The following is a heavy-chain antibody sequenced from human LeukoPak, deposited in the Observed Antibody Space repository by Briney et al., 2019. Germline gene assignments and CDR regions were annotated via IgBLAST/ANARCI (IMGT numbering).Heavy chain of an antibody. CDR2: IIPIFRTP. Sequence: ASVTVSCTASGGTSSTYTITWVRQAPGQGLEWMGGIIPIFRTPNYAQKFQGRVTITTDESTSTAYMELSSLKSEDTAIYYCARVDRYYFYLDVWGKGTTVTVSS. CDR3: ARVDRYYFYLDV. V-gene: IGHV1-69*05. J-gene: IGHJ6*03. CDR1: GGTSSTYT.